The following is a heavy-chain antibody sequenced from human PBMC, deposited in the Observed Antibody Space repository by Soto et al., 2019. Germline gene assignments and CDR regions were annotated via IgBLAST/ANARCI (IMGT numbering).Heavy chain of an antibody. Sequence: SETLSLTCTVSGGSISSGDYYWSWIRQPPGKGLEWIGYIYYSGSTYYNPSLKSRVTISVDTSKNQFSLTLTSVTAADTAVYFCAGQGFGVLLGLVDVWGKGTTVTVS. CDR3: AGQGFGVLLGLVDV. J-gene: IGHJ6*03. CDR2: IYYSGST. D-gene: IGHD3-10*01. CDR1: GGSISSGDYY. V-gene: IGHV4-30-4*01.